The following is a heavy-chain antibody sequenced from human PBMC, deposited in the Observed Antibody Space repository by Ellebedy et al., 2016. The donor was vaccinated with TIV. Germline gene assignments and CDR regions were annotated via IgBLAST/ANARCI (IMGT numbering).Heavy chain of an antibody. CDR1: GFRFASYA. V-gene: IGHV3-23*01. D-gene: IGHD5-18*01. J-gene: IGHJ4*02. CDR2: ISGGADIT. Sequence: GGSLRLXXSASGFRFASYAMSWVRQAPGKGLEWISVISGGADITYYADSVKGRFTVSRDNAKNSLYLQMNSLRAEDTAVYYCARDRGYSYGWWVDYWGQGTLVTVAS. CDR3: ARDRGYSYGWWVDY.